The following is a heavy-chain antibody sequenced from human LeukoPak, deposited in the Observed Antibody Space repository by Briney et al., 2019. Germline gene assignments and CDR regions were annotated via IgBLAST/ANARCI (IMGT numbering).Heavy chain of an antibody. V-gene: IGHV3-21*01. J-gene: IGHJ6*03. Sequence: GGSLRLSCAASGFTFSSYSMNWVRQAPGKGLEWVSSISSSSSYIYYADSVKGRFTISRDNAKNSLYLQMNSLRAEDTAVYYCARVLDSSSWYPGVSHYYYYMDVWGKGTTVTVSS. CDR1: GFTFSSYS. CDR2: ISSSSSYI. D-gene: IGHD6-13*01. CDR3: ARVLDSSSWYPGVSHYYYYMDV.